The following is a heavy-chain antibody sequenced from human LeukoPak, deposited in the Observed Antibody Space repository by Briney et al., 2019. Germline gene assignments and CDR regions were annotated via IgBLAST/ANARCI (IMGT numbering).Heavy chain of an antibody. CDR2: IYYSGST. J-gene: IGHJ4*02. CDR1: GGSISSYY. Sequence: SETLSLTCTVSGGSISSYYWSWIRQPPGKGLEWIGYIYYSGSTNYNPSLKSRVTISVDTSKNQFSLKLSSVTAADTAVYYCARGRYCSSTSCYENNYFDYWGQGTLVTVSS. D-gene: IGHD2-2*01. V-gene: IGHV4-59*12. CDR3: ARGRYCSSTSCYENNYFDY.